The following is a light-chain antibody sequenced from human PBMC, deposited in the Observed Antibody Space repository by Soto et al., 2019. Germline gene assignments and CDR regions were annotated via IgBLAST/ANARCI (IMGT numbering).Light chain of an antibody. J-gene: IGKJ1*01. Sequence: EIVLTQSPATLSLSPGERATLSCRASQSVKTFLVWYQQKPGQAPRLLIYGASSRATGIPDRFSGSGSGTDFTLTISRLEPEDFAVYYCQQYGSSPRTFGQGTKVDNK. CDR1: QSVKTF. CDR3: QQYGSSPRT. CDR2: GAS. V-gene: IGKV3-20*01.